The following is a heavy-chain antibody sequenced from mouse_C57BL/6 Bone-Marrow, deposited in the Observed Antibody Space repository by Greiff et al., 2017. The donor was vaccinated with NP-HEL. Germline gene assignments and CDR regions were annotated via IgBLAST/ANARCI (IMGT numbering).Heavy chain of an antibody. CDR3: ARRGYGSSYGDWFAY. V-gene: IGHV1-18*01. J-gene: IGHJ3*01. CDR1: GYTFTDYN. CDR2: INPNNGGT. Sequence: EVHLVESGPELVKPGASVKIPCKASGYTFTDYNMDWVKQSHGKSLEWIGDINPNNGGTIYNQKFKGKATLTVDKSSSTAYMELRSLTSEDTAVYYCARRGYGSSYGDWFAYWGQGTLVTVSA. D-gene: IGHD1-1*01.